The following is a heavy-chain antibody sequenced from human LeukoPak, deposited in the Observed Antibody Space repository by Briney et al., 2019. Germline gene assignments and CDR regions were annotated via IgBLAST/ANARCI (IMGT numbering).Heavy chain of an antibody. CDR3: AKNRSCINDVCQRDFDY. J-gene: IGHJ4*02. CDR2: ISGSGGST. Sequence: GGSLRLSCAASGFIFSSYAMSWVRQAPGKGLEWVSYISGSGGSTYYADSVKGRFTISRDNSKNTLYLQMNSLRAEYTAVYYCAKNRSCINDVCQRDFDYWGQGTLVTVSS. CDR1: GFIFSSYA. D-gene: IGHD2-8*01. V-gene: IGHV3-23*01.